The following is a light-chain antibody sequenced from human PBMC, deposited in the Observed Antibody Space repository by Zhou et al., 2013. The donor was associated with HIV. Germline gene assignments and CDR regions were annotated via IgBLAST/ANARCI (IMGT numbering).Light chain of an antibody. V-gene: IGKV2-28*01. CDR3: MQALQTPRT. Sequence: XIVMTQSPLSLPVTPGEPASISCRSSQSLLHSNGYNYLDWYLQKPGQSPQLLIYLGSNRASGVPDRFSGSGSGTDFTLKISRVEAEDVGVYYCMQALQTPRTFGQGTKVE. J-gene: IGKJ1*01. CDR2: LGS. CDR1: QSLLHSNGYNY.